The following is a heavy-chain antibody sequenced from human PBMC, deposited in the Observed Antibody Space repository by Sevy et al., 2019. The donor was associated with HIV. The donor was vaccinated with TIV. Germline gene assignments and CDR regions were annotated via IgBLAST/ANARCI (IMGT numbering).Heavy chain of an antibody. V-gene: IGHV4-34*01. CDR3: ARGEDTADRPRNWFDP. CDR1: GGSLSGYY. Sequence: SETLSLTCAVYGGSLSGYYWSWIRQPPGKGLEWIGEINHSGSSNYNPPLKSRVTISVDTSKNQFSLKLSSVTAADTAVYYCARGEDTADRPRNWFDPWGQGTLVTVSS. D-gene: IGHD5-18*01. J-gene: IGHJ5*02. CDR2: INHSGSS.